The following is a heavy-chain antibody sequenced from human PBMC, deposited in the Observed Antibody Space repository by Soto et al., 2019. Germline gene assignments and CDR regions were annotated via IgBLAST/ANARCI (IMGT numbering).Heavy chain of an antibody. CDR3: ARSARGNFHDPFDI. Sequence: GGSLRLFCEASGFTFSSYDMHWVRQATGKGREWVSAIGIAGDIYYPGSVKSRFTISREDAKNSLYLQINSLRAGDTAVYYCARSARGNFHDPFDIWGQGTMVTVSS. D-gene: IGHD4-4*01. CDR1: GFTFSSYD. CDR2: IGIAGDI. J-gene: IGHJ3*02. V-gene: IGHV3-13*01.